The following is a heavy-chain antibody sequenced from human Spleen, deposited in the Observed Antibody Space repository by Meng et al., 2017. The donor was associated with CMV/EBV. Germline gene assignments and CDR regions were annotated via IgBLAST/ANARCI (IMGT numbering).Heavy chain of an antibody. CDR3: ARGGHSSSWYLGY. D-gene: IGHD6-13*01. V-gene: IGHV3-23*01. CDR1: GFTFSNYA. J-gene: IGHJ4*02. CDR2: ITSAASST. Sequence: LSLTCAASGFTFSNYAMTWVRQAPGKGLEWVSIITSAASSTHYADSVKGRFTISRDNAKDSLYLQMNILTAADTAVYYCARGGHSSSWYLGYWGQGTLVTVSS.